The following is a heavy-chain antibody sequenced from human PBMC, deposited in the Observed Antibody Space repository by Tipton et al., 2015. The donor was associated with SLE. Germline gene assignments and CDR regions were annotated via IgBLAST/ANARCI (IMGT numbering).Heavy chain of an antibody. CDR1: GGSISSSNNY. CDR3: ARRRFQSASDY. V-gene: IGHV4-39*07. D-gene: IGHD2-21*01. J-gene: IGHJ4*02. CDR2: IYYSGRT. Sequence: TLSLTCTVSGGSISSSNNYWDWIRQPPGKGLEWIGTIYYSGRTDYKPSLKSRVTMSVDTSMNQFSLKVKSVTAADTAVYYCARRRFQSASDYWGQGTLVTVSS.